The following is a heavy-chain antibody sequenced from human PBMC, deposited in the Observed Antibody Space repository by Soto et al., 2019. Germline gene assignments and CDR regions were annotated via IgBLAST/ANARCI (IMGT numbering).Heavy chain of an antibody. D-gene: IGHD2-15*01. CDR3: ARDDVLGSGGSGYRILLDV. Sequence: GGSLRLSCAASGVTVSSKYMSWVRQAPGKGLEWVSLIQSGGSTFYADSVKGRFTISRDNSKNTLYLQMNSLRAEDTAVYYCARDDVLGSGGSGYRILLDVWGQRTTVTVSS. J-gene: IGHJ6*02. V-gene: IGHV3-66*01. CDR1: GVTVSSKY. CDR2: IQSGGST.